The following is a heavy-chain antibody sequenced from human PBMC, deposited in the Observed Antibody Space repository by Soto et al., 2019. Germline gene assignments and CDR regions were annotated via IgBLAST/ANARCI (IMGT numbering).Heavy chain of an antibody. CDR2: MQPSSGRT. Sequence: ASVKVSCKASGYSFTSLDINWVRQTTGQGLEWMGWMQPSSGRTGYAQKFQGRVTMTRDTSINTAYMELSSLTPDDTAFYYCARGVTAGVDYWGQGTLVTVSS. D-gene: IGHD1-26*01. CDR1: GYSFTSLD. CDR3: ARGVTAGVDY. V-gene: IGHV1-8*01. J-gene: IGHJ4*02.